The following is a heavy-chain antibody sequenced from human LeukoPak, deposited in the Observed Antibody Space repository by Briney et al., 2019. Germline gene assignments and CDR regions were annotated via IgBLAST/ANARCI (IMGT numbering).Heavy chain of an antibody. CDR2: MNPDGSEK. V-gene: IGHV3-7*01. D-gene: IGHD3-10*01. J-gene: IGHJ4*02. CDR1: GFSFRTYW. Sequence: GGSLRLSCAASGFSFRTYWMSWVRQAPGKGLEWVANMNPDGSEKYYVDSVKGRFTISRDNAKNSLYLQMNSLRAEDTAVYYCARPSSLVRGVIPDFWGQGTLVSVSS. CDR3: ARPSSLVRGVIPDF.